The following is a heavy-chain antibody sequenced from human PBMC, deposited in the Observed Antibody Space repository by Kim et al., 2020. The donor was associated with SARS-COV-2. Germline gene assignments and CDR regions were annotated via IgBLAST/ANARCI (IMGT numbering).Heavy chain of an antibody. J-gene: IGHJ3*02. D-gene: IGHD6-13*01. Sequence: ADSVKGRFTISRDNSKNTLYLQMNSLRAEDTAVYYCARDLEGIAAYAFDIWGQGTMVTVSS. CDR3: ARDLEGIAAYAFDI. V-gene: IGHV3-30*07.